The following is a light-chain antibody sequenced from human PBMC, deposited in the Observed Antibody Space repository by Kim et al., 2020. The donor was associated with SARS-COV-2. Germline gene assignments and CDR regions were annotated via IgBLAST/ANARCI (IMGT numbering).Light chain of an antibody. CDR1: NIGSKS. J-gene: IGLJ1*01. CDR3: KVWDSSSDHYV. CDR2: YDS. Sequence: SYELTQPLSVSVAPGKTARITCGGNNIGSKSVHWYQQKPGQAPVLVIYYDSDRPSGIPERFSGSNSGNTATLTISRVEAGDEADYYCKVWDSSSDHYVFGTGTKVTVL. V-gene: IGLV3-21*04.